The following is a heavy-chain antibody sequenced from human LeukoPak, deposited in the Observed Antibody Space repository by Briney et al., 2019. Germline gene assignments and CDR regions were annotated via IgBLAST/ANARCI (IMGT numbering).Heavy chain of an antibody. CDR3: ARDSNYDILTGYLISYYFDY. V-gene: IGHV3-33*01. CDR2: IWYDGSNK. D-gene: IGHD3-9*01. Sequence: PGGSLRLSCAASGFTFSSYGMHWVRQAPGKGLEWVAVIWYDGSNKYYADSVKGRFTISRDNSKNTLYLQMNSLRAEDTAVYYCARDSNYDILTGYLISYYFDYWGQGTLVTVSS. CDR1: GFTFSSYG. J-gene: IGHJ4*02.